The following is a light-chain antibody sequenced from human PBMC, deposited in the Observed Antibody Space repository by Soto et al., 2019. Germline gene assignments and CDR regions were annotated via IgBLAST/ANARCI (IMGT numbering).Light chain of an antibody. CDR3: HQFGYSPRT. CDR1: QSVSSY. V-gene: IGKV3-20*01. J-gene: IGKJ1*01. CDR2: ATS. Sequence: ELVLTQSPATLCLSPGERANLSCRASQSVSSYLAWYQQRPGQAPRLLIFATSRRATDIPDRFSGSGSGTDFTLAIRRLEPEDFAVYYCHQFGYSPRTFGQGTKVDIK.